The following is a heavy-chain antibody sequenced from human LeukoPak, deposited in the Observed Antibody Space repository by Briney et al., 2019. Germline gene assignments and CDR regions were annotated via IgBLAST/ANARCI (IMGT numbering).Heavy chain of an antibody. D-gene: IGHD6-6*01. CDR1: GYSISSGYY. CDR3: AMSIAARRFDP. V-gene: IGHV4-38-2*02. CDR2: IYHSGST. J-gene: IGHJ5*02. Sequence: SETLSLTCTVSGYSISSGYYWGWIRQPPGKGLEGIGSIYHSGSTYYNPSLKSRVTISVDTSKNQFSLKLSSVTAADTAVYYCAMSIAARRFDPWGQGTLVTVSS.